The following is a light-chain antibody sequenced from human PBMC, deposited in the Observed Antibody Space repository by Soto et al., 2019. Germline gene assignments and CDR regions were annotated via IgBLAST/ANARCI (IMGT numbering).Light chain of an antibody. CDR2: AAS. CDR3: QQSYTLPT. Sequence: DIQMTQSPSSLSASVGDRVTITCRASQSISSYLNWYQQKPGKAPKLLIYAASSLQSGVPSRFSGSGSGTDFTLTSSSLQPEDFATYYCQQSYTLPTFGQGTKLEIK. J-gene: IGKJ2*01. V-gene: IGKV1-39*01. CDR1: QSISSY.